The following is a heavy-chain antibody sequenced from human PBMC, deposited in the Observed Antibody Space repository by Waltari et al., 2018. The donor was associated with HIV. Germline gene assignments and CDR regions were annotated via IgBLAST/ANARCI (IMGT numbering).Heavy chain of an antibody. D-gene: IGHD3-10*01. CDR3: ARRAAAALWAFDI. CDR1: GFTVSSNY. V-gene: IGHV3-53*01. J-gene: IGHJ3*02. CDR2: IYSGGST. Sequence: EVQLVESGGGLIQPGGSLRLSCAASGFTVSSNYMSWVRQAPGKGLEWVSVIYSGGSTYYADSVKGRFTISRDNSKNTLYLQMNSLRAEDTAVYYCARRAAAALWAFDIWGQGTMVTVSS.